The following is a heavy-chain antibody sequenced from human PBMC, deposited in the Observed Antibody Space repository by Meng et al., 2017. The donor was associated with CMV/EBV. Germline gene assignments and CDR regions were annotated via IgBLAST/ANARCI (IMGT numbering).Heavy chain of an antibody. V-gene: IGHV1-2*02. CDR1: GYTFTGYY. CDR3: ARDNGGDYGLSSGFDY. D-gene: IGHD4/OR15-4a*01. Sequence: ASVKVSCKASGYTFTGYYMHWVRQAPGQGLEWMGWINPNSGGTNYAQKFQGRVTMTRGTSISTAYMELSRLRSDDTAVYYCARDNGGDYGLSSGFDYWGQGTLVTVSS. CDR2: INPNSGGT. J-gene: IGHJ4*02.